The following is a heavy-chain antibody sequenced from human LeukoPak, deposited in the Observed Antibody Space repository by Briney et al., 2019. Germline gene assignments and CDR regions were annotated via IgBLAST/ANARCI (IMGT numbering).Heavy chain of an antibody. V-gene: IGHV4-61*08. J-gene: IGHJ4*02. Sequence: SETLSLTCTVSGGSISSGGYYWTWIRQHPGKGLEWIGYIYYSGSTDYNPSLKSRVTISVDTTKNQFSLKLSSVTAADTAVYYCARGRRNLYFDYWGQGTLVTVSS. CDR3: ARGRRNLYFDY. CDR1: GGSISSGGYY. CDR2: IYYSGST.